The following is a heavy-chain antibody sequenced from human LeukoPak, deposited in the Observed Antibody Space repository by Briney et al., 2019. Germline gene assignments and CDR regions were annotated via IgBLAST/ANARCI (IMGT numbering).Heavy chain of an antibody. J-gene: IGHJ5*02. CDR2: INPNSGGT. D-gene: IGHD3-10*01. CDR1: GYTFTGYY. Sequence: GASVKVSCKASGYTFTGYYMHWVRQAPGQGLEWMGWINPNSGGTNYAQKFQGRVTMTRDTSISTAYMELSRLRSDDTAVYYCARDYSPWFGELFGWFDPWGQGTLVTVSS. CDR3: ARDYSPWFGELFGWFDP. V-gene: IGHV1-2*02.